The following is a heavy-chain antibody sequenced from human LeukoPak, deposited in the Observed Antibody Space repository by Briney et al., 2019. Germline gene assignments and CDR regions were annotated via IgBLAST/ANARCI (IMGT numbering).Heavy chain of an antibody. CDR3: ARDLGGYRGVYYSDY. J-gene: IGHJ4*02. V-gene: IGHV4-59*01. CDR2: IYYSGST. CDR1: GGSISSYY. Sequence: PSETLSLTCTVSGGSISSYYWSWIRQPPGKGLEWIGYIYYSGSTNYNPSLKSRVTISVDTSKNQFSLKLSSVTAADTAVYYCARDLGGYRGVYYSDYWGQGTLVTVSS. D-gene: IGHD6-25*01.